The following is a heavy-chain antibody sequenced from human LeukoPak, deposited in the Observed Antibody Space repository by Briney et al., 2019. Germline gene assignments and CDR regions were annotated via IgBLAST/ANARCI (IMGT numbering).Heavy chain of an antibody. Sequence: PSETLSLTCTVSGGSISSYYWSWIRQPAGKGLEWIGRIYTSGSTNYNPALKSRVTMSVDTSKNQFSLKLSSVTAADTAVYYCARGRGYSSGWYGNYYYYGMDVWGQGTTVTVSS. CDR3: ARGRGYSSGWYGNYYYYGMDV. V-gene: IGHV4-4*07. CDR1: GGSISSYY. J-gene: IGHJ6*02. D-gene: IGHD6-19*01. CDR2: IYTSGST.